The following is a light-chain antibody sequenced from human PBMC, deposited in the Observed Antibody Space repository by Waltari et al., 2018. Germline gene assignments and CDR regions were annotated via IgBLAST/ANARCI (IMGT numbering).Light chain of an antibody. CDR1: SSDVGGSNF. V-gene: IGLV2-14*03. CDR2: DVI. Sequence: QSALTQPASASGSPGQSITISCTGTSSDVGGSNFVSWYQQHPGKAPKLMIYDVINRPSGVSSRFSGSKSGNTASLTISGLQAEDEAYYYCYSYTTSSTYVFGTGTQVTVL. CDR3: YSYTTSSTYV. J-gene: IGLJ1*01.